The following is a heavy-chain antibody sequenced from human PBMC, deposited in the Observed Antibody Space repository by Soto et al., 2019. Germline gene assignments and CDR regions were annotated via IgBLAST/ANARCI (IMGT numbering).Heavy chain of an antibody. J-gene: IGHJ4*02. CDR3: ARVLIAVAGLGY. CDR2: ISSSSSYI. D-gene: IGHD6-19*01. Sequence: GGSLRLSCAASGFTFSSYSMNWVRQAPGKGLEWVSSISSSSSYIYYADSVKGRFTISRDNAKNSLYLQMNSLRAEDTAVYYCARVLIAVAGLGYWGQGTLVTGSS. CDR1: GFTFSSYS. V-gene: IGHV3-21*01.